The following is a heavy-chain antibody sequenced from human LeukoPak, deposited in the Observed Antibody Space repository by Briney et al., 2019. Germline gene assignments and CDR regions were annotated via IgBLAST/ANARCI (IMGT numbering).Heavy chain of an antibody. CDR1: GFTFSSYA. J-gene: IGHJ4*02. V-gene: IGHV3-23*01. Sequence: GGSLRLSCAASGFTFSSYAMSWVRQAPGKGLEWVSAFSGSGGDTYYADSVKGRFTISRDNSKNTLYLQMNSLRAGDTAVYYCAKSGYNRFDYWAREPWSPSPQ. D-gene: IGHD5-24*01. CDR3: AKSGYNRFDY. CDR2: FSGSGGDT.